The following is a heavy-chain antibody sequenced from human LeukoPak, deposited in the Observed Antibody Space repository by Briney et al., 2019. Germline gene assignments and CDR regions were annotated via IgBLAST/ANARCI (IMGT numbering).Heavy chain of an antibody. CDR3: ARAGSSNFDY. Sequence: GGSLRPSCAASGFTFSSYSMNWVRQAPGKGLEWVSSISSSSSYIYYADSVKGRFTISRDNAKNSLYLQMNSLRAEDTAVYYCARAGSSNFDYWGQGTLVTVSS. CDR1: GFTFSSYS. D-gene: IGHD6-6*01. J-gene: IGHJ4*02. CDR2: ISSSSSYI. V-gene: IGHV3-21*01.